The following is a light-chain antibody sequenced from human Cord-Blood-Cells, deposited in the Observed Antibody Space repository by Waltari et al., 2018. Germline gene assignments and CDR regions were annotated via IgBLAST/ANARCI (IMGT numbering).Light chain of an antibody. CDR1: SSDVGGYNY. J-gene: IGLJ1*01. CDR2: DVS. CDR3: SSYTRSSTYV. V-gene: IGLV2-14*01. Sequence: QSALTQPASVSGSPGQSITISCTGTSSDVGGYNYVSWYQQHPGKAPKLMIYDVSTRPSGVSNRFSGSKSGNTASLTISGLQAEDEADYSCSSYTRSSTYVFGTGTKVTVL.